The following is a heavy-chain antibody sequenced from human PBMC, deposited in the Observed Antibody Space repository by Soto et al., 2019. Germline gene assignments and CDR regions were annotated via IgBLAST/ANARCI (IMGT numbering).Heavy chain of an antibody. CDR3: ARGDATKIVVTTYYAMDV. V-gene: IGHV1-69*12. CDR1: GGSLSNYG. D-gene: IGHD3-22*01. CDR2: IIPVFGTP. J-gene: IGHJ6*02. Sequence: QVQLVQSGAEVKKPGSSVKVSCKASGGSLSNYGISWVRQAPGQGLEWMGAIIPVFGTPNYAQKFQDRVTITADESTTTVYMEVRRLTSDHSAVYYCARGDATKIVVTTYYAMDVWGQGTTVTVSS.